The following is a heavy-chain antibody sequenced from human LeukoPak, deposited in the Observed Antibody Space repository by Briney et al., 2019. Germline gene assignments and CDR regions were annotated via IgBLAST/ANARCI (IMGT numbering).Heavy chain of an antibody. J-gene: IGHJ4*02. CDR3: ARDNRYSNDY. V-gene: IGHV1-2*06. D-gene: IGHD5-18*01. CDR1: GYTFTSNY. Sequence: GASVKVSCKASGYTFTSNYLHWVRQAPGQGLVWMGHIKPNSGAIRYAQKFQDRVTLTTDTSINTAYMELSNLRSDDTAVYYCARDNRYSNDYWGQGTLVTVSS. CDR2: IKPNSGAI.